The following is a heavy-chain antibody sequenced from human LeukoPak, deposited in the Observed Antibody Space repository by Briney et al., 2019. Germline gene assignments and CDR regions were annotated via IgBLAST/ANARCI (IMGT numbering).Heavy chain of an antibody. Sequence: ASVKVSCKASGYTFTGYYMHWVRQAPGQGLEWMGWINPNSGGTNYAQKFQGRVTMTRDTSISTAYMELSRLRSDDTAVYYCARRERGYSYGLYYFDYWGQGTLVTVSS. J-gene: IGHJ4*02. CDR3: ARRERGYSYGLYYFDY. CDR2: INPNSGGT. V-gene: IGHV1-2*02. CDR1: GYTFTGYY. D-gene: IGHD5-18*01.